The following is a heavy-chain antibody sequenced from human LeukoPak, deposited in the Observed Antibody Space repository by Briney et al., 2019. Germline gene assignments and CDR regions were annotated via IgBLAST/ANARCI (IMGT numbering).Heavy chain of an antibody. V-gene: IGHV4-59*08. CDR1: GGSISGYH. CDR3: ARKTYCSGGRCYGENWFDP. J-gene: IGHJ5*02. Sequence: SETLSLTCTVPGGSISGYHWNWIRQSPGKGLEWIANIYYTGIADYNPSLKSRVTTSVDTSKNEISLILSSVTAADTAVYYCARKTYCSGGRCYGENWFDPWGQGTLVTVSS. CDR2: IYYTGIA. D-gene: IGHD2-15*01.